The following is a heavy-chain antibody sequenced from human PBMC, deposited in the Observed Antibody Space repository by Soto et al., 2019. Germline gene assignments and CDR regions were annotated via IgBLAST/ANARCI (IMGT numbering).Heavy chain of an antibody. CDR1: GFTFSSYG. D-gene: IGHD3-9*01. CDR2: ISYDGSNK. V-gene: IGHV3-30*18. Sequence: VQLVESGGGLVKPGRSLRLSCAASGFTFSSYGMHWGRQAPGKGLEWVAVISYDGSNKYYADSVKGRFTISRDNSKNTLYLQMNSLRAEDTAVYYCAKQNIYDILTGYDHWGQGTLVTVSS. CDR3: AKQNIYDILTGYDH. J-gene: IGHJ4*02.